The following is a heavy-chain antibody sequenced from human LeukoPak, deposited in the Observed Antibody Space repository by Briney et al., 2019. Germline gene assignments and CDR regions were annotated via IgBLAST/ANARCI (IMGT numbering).Heavy chain of an antibody. CDR3: ARGCNTNFDY. CDR1: GFTFSSYS. J-gene: IGHJ4*02. CDR2: ISSSSSYM. Sequence: GGSLRLSCAASGFTFSSYSMNWVRQAPGKGLEWVSSISSSSSYMYYADSVKGRFIISRDNAKNSLYLQMNSLRAEDTAVYYCARGCNTNFDYWGQGTLVTVSS. V-gene: IGHV3-21*01. D-gene: IGHD1-1*01.